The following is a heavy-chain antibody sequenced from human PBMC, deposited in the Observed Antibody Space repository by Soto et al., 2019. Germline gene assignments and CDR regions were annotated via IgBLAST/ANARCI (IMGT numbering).Heavy chain of an antibody. J-gene: IGHJ4*02. CDR1: GFTFNSYS. CDR3: ASSASPEAY. CDR2: INSGSTSV. Sequence: EVQLVESGGGLVQPGGSLRLSCVASGFTFNSYSMNWVRQAPGKGLEWISYINSGSTSVFYADSVKGRFTISRDNAKNSRDLQMNSLRAEDTAVYYCASSASPEAYWGQGTLVTVSS. D-gene: IGHD1-26*01. V-gene: IGHV3-48*01.